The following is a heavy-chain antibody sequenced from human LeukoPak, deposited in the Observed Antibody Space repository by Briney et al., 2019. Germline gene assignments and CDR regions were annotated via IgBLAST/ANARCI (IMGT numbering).Heavy chain of an antibody. J-gene: IGHJ4*02. CDR3: ARPEGDCGGDCYYDY. CDR2: ISAYNGNT. CDR1: GYTFTNYG. D-gene: IGHD2-21*02. V-gene: IGHV1-18*01. Sequence: ASVKVSCKTSGYTFTNYGITWVRQAPGQGLEWMGWISAYNGNTNYAQKLQGRVTMTTDTSTSTAYMELRSLRSDDTAVYYCARPEGDCGGDCYYDYWGQGTLVTASS.